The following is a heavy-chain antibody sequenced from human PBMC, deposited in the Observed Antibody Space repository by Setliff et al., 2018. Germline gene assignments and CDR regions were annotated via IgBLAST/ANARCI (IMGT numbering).Heavy chain of an antibody. CDR3: ARASRFGTVKWRGYYYMDV. CDR2: INTNTGNP. D-gene: IGHD3-10*01. CDR1: GYTFTTYA. J-gene: IGHJ6*03. V-gene: IGHV7-4-1*02. Sequence: GASVKVSCKASGYTFTTYAMGWMRQAPGQRLEWMGWINTNTGNPSYAQGFTGRFVFSLDTSVSTAYLQISSLKPEDTAVYYCARASRFGTVKWRGYYYMDVWGKGTTVTVSS.